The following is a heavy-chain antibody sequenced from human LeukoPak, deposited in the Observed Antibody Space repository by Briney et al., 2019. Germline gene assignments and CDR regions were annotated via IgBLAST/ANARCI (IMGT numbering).Heavy chain of an antibody. J-gene: IGHJ4*02. CDR2: ISGSGGST. Sequence: PGGSLRLSCAASGFTFSSYGMSWVRQAPGKGLEWVSAISGSGGSTYYADSVKGRFTISRDNSKNTLYLQMNSLRAEDTAVYYCAKVRRHFDSLDYWGQGTLVTVSS. D-gene: IGHD3-9*01. CDR1: GFTFSSYG. V-gene: IGHV3-23*01. CDR3: AKVRRHFDSLDY.